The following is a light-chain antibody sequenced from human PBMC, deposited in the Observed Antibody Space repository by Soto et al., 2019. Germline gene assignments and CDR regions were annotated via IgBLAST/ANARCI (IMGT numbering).Light chain of an antibody. V-gene: IGKV3-15*01. J-gene: IGKJ4*01. CDR2: GAS. Sequence: ERVMTQSPATLSVSPGERATLSCRASQSVRSNLAWYQQKPGQAPRLLIYGASTRATGIPARFSGSGSGTEFTLTISSLQSEDFAVYYCQQYNSWPLTFGGGTKVDI. CDR1: QSVRSN. CDR3: QQYNSWPLT.